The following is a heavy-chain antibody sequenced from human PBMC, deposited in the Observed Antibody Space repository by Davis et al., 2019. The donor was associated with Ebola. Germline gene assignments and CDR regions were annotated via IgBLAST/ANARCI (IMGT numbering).Heavy chain of an antibody. Sequence: GESLKISCAASGFTFSSYAMSWVRQAPGKGLEWVSAISGSGGSTYYADSVKGRFTISRDNSKNTLYLQMNSLRAEDTAVYYCARAMGYSSSWYYWGQGTLVTVSS. D-gene: IGHD6-13*01. J-gene: IGHJ4*02. CDR2: ISGSGGST. V-gene: IGHV3-23*01. CDR1: GFTFSSYA. CDR3: ARAMGYSSSWYY.